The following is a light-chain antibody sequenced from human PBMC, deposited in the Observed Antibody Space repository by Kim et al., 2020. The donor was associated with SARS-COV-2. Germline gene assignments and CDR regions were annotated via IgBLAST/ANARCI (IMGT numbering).Light chain of an antibody. J-gene: IGLJ1*01. CDR1: SSNIGTNS. CDR2: RNS. CDR3: AAWDDSLNGYV. Sequence: QSVLTQPPSASGTPGQRVTIFCSGSSSNIGTNSVNWYQHLPRTAPKLLIYRNSQRPSGVPDRFSGSKSDSSASLAISGLQSEDEADYYCAAWDDSLNGYVFATGTKVTVL. V-gene: IGLV1-44*01.